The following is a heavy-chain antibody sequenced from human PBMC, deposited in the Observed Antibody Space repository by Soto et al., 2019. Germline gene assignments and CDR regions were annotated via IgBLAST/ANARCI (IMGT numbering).Heavy chain of an antibody. CDR3: ARVLQGCSGTSCYLDI. CDR1: GASISSTNW. J-gene: IGHJ3*02. CDR2: ILHSGST. D-gene: IGHD2-2*01. Sequence: QVQLQESGPGLAKPSGTLSLTCALSGASISSTNWWNWVRQAPGKGLEWIVEILHSGSTNYNPSLKSGVTISVDKSKNQFSLRLPSVTAADTAVYYCARVLQGCSGTSCYLDIWGQGTMVTASA. V-gene: IGHV4-4*02.